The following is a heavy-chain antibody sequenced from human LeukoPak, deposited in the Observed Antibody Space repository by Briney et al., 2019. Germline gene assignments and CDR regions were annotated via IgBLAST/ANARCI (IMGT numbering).Heavy chain of an antibody. CDR3: ARTGPIPDYAFDI. CDR1: GYTFTSYG. V-gene: IGHV1-18*01. CDR2: ISAYNGDT. J-gene: IGHJ3*02. Sequence: ASVKVSCKASGYTFTSYGISWVRQAPGQGLEWMGWISAYNGDTNYAQKLQGRVTMTTDTSTSTGYMELRSLRSDDTAVYYCARTGPIPDYAFDIWGQGTMVTVSS. D-gene: IGHD2-2*01.